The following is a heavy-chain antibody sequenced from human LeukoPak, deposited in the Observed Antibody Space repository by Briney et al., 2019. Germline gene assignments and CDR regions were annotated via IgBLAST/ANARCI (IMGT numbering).Heavy chain of an antibody. CDR2: ISTSGSSI. J-gene: IGHJ4*02. D-gene: IGHD5-18*01. Sequence: GGSLRLSCVASGFTFSDSYMSWIRQAPGKGLECVSYISTSGSSIYYADSVRGRFTISRDNAKNSLYLQMNSLRAEDTAVYYCARLAKYSSEDYWGQGTLVTVSS. CDR1: GFTFSDSY. V-gene: IGHV3-11*04. CDR3: ARLAKYSSEDY.